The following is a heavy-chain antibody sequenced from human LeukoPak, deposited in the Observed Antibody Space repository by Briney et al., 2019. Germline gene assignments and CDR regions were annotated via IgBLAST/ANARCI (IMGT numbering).Heavy chain of an antibody. CDR3: ARTVLAVAGTELGWFDP. Sequence: SETLSLTCTVSGGSISSYYWSWIRQPPGKGLEWIGYIYYSGSTNYNPSLKSRVTISVDTSKNQFSLSLSSVTAADTAVYYCARTVLAVAGTELGWFDPWGPGTLVTVSS. CDR2: IYYSGST. D-gene: IGHD6-19*01. V-gene: IGHV4-59*12. CDR1: GGSISSYY. J-gene: IGHJ5*02.